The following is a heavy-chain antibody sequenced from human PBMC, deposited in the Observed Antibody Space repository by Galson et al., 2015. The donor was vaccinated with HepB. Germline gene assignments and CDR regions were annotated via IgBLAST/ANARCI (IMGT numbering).Heavy chain of an antibody. J-gene: IGHJ4*02. CDR1: GYTFTSYA. CDR3: ARDRDSYYDSSGYSPLDY. V-gene: IGHV1-3*01. D-gene: IGHD3-22*01. CDR2: INAGNGNT. Sequence: SVKVSCKASGYTFTSYAMHWVRQAPGQRLEWMGWINAGNGNTKYSQKFQGRVTITRDTSASTAYMELSSLRSEDTAVYYCARDRDSYYDSSGYSPLDYWGQGTLVTVSS.